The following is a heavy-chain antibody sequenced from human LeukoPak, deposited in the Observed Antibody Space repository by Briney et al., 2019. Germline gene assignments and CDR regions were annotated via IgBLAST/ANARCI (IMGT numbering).Heavy chain of an antibody. CDR2: IYYSGST. J-gene: IGHJ4*02. D-gene: IGHD3-22*01. Sequence: SETLSLTCTVSGGSISSGGYYWSWIRQHPGKGLEWIGYIYYSGSTYYNPSLKSRVTISVDTSKNQFSLKLSSVTAADTAVYYCAREDYYDSSGTLDYWGQGTLVTVSS. CDR1: GGSISSGGYY. CDR3: AREDYYDSSGTLDY. V-gene: IGHV4-30-4*08.